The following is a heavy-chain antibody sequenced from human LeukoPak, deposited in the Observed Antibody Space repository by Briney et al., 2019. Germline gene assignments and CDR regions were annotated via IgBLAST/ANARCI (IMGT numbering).Heavy chain of an antibody. CDR1: GLTLSSYS. J-gene: IGHJ4*02. Sequence: GGSLRLSCAASGLTLSSYSMNWVRQAPGKGLEWVANIKGDGSVQSYADSVKGRFTISRDNSKNTLYLQMNSLRAEDTAVYYCAKRPDSRTFDYWGQGTLVTVSS. D-gene: IGHD3-22*01. CDR2: IKGDGSVQ. V-gene: IGHV3-7*03. CDR3: AKRPDSRTFDY.